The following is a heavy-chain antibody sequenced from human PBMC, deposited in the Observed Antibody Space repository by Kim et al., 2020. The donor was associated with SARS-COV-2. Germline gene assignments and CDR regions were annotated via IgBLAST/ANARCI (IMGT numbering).Heavy chain of an antibody. V-gene: IGHV3-7*03. Sequence: GGSLRLSCAASGFPFSSYSMSWVRQAPGKGLEWVANIKEDGSEKNYVDSVKGRFTISRDNAKNSLYLQMNSLRAEDTAVYFCADGDYFDSWGQGTLVTVSS. CDR2: IKEDGSEK. J-gene: IGHJ4*02. CDR3: ADGDYFDS. CDR1: GFPFSSYS. D-gene: IGHD3-10*01.